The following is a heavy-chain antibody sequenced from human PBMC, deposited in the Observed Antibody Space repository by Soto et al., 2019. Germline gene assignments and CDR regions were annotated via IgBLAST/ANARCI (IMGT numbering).Heavy chain of an antibody. V-gene: IGHV3-23*01. D-gene: IGHD1-26*01. J-gene: IGHJ6*03. CDR2: ISGSGGST. CDR1: GFTFSSYD. CDR3: ANGAWGPPYYYYYYMDV. Sequence: EVQLLESGGGVGQPGGALRLSCAASGFTFSSYDMICVRQAPGKGLEWGSAISGSGGSTYDADSVKGRFTITRDNSKNTLYLQMTSLRAEDTAGYYCANGAWGPPYYYYYYMDVWGKGTTVTVAS.